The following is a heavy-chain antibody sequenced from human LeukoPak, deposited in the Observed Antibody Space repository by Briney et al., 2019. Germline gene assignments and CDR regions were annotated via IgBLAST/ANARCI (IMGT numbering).Heavy chain of an antibody. V-gene: IGHV3-30*18. Sequence: GRSLRLSCAASGFTFSDYGLHWVRQAPGKGLEWVATISSDGRNKNYADSVKGRFTISRDDSKNTLFLQMNSLRPEDTAVYYCAKDGHWTFDYWGQGTLVTVSS. CDR1: GFTFSDYG. D-gene: IGHD1-1*01. CDR2: ISSDGRNK. J-gene: IGHJ4*02. CDR3: AKDGHWTFDY.